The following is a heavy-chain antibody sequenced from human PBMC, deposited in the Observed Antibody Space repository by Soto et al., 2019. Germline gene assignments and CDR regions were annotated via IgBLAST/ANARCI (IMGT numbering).Heavy chain of an antibody. Sequence: QVQLVESGGGLVKPGGSLRLSCAASGFTFSDYYMSWIRQAPGKGLEWVSYISSSSSYKNYADSVKGRFTIARDNAKNSLYLQMTSVRAQDTAVYYCARVKRSRWYYSQHWGQGTLVTVSS. CDR2: ISSSSSYK. D-gene: IGHD6-13*01. V-gene: IGHV3-11*06. J-gene: IGHJ1*01. CDR3: ARVKRSRWYYSQH. CDR1: GFTFSDYY.